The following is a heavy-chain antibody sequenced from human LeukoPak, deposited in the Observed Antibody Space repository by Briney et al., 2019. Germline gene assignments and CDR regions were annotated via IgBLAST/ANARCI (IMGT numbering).Heavy chain of an antibody. CDR2: IYYSGST. V-gene: IGHV4-39*06. CDR1: GGSISSYY. Sequence: MASETLSLTCTVSGGSISSYYWGWIRQPPGKGLEWIGSIYYSGSTYYNPSLKSRVTISVDTSKNQFPLKLSSVTAADTAVYYCARDVVAAAGSFDYWGQGTQVTVSS. J-gene: IGHJ4*02. D-gene: IGHD6-13*01. CDR3: ARDVVAAAGSFDY.